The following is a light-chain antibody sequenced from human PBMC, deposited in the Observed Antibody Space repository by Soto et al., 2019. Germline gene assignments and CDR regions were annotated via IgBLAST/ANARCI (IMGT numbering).Light chain of an antibody. Sequence: IVFTQSPGPLSLSPGERATLSCRASQSFNSIYLAWYQQKPGQAPRLLIYGASNRATGIPDRFSGSGSGTDFTLTISRLQPDDFATYCCQQYNSYSVNALGQGTKVDI. CDR3: QQYNSYSVNA. J-gene: IGKJ2*01. CDR1: QSFNSIY. CDR2: GAS. V-gene: IGKV3-20*01.